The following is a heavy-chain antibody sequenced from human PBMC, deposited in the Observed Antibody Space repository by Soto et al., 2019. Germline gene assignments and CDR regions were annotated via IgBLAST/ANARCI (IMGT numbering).Heavy chain of an antibody. Sequence: QMQLVQSGAEVKERGSSVKISCKTSGGTFNTYALTWVRQAPGQGLEWIGGIIPIFGIKNVAQRFQGRVTINADESLTPAYMEMTSLRSDDTAVYYCAKEAGDHWGQGTLVTVSS. V-gene: IGHV1-69*01. CDR3: AKEAGDH. CDR2: IIPIFGIK. CDR1: GGTFNTYA. J-gene: IGHJ4*02. D-gene: IGHD3-10*01.